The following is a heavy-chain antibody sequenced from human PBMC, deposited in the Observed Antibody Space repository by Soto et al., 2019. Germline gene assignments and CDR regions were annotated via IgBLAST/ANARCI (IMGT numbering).Heavy chain of an antibody. CDR3: AKGGDNWYFDY. CDR1: GFSFRSYP. V-gene: IGHV3-23*01. CDR2: IMGSGGKT. J-gene: IGHJ4*02. Sequence: EVQLLESGGGLVQPGGSLRLSCAASGFSFRSYPMNWVRQAPGKGLESVAVIMGSGGKTYYADSVQGRFTISRDDSKRTVFLQMNSLRADDTATYYCAKGGDNWYFDYRGQGTLVTVTS. D-gene: IGHD1-20*01.